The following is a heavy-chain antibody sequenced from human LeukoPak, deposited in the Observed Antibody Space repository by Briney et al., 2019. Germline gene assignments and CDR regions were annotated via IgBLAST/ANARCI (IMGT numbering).Heavy chain of an antibody. D-gene: IGHD3-22*01. CDR2: IYTSGTI. V-gene: IGHV4-4*07. J-gene: IGHJ3*02. CDR1: GGSISSYY. Sequence: SETLSLTCTVSGGSISSYYWSWIRQPAGTALEWIGRIYTSGTITYNPSLKSRVTMSVDTSKNQFSLKLSSVTAADTAVYYCARVYDSSVKSAFDIWGQGTMVTVSS. CDR3: ARVYDSSVKSAFDI.